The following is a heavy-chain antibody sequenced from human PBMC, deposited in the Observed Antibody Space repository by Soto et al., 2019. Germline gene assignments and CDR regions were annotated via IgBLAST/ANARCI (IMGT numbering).Heavy chain of an antibody. Sequence: QVQLVQSGAEVTEPGASVKLSCKTSGYTFSTYGLTWVRQAPGQGLEWMGWTVATTGSTIYAQDFQGRVTVTTDRSTNTGYLELKSLTSDDTALYYCARVAGYGSGSRHFDSWGQGTLVTLSS. D-gene: IGHD3-10*01. CDR3: ARVAGYGSGSRHFDS. V-gene: IGHV1-18*01. J-gene: IGHJ4*02. CDR2: TVATTGST. CDR1: GYTFSTYG.